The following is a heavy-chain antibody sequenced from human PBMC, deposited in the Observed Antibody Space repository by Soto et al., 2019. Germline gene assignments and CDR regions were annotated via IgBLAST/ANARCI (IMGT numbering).Heavy chain of an antibody. CDR2: IWYDGSNK. D-gene: IGHD6-13*01. CDR1: GFTFSSYG. J-gene: IGHJ6*02. CDR3: ARGNSSSWFLGPYIENYYYYGMDV. V-gene: IGHV3-33*01. Sequence: GGSLRLSCAASGFTFSSYGMHWVRQAPGKGLEWVAVIWYDGSNKYYADSVKGRFTISRDNSKNTLYLQMNSLRAEDTAVYYCARGNSSSWFLGPYIENYYYYGMDVWGQGTTVTVSS.